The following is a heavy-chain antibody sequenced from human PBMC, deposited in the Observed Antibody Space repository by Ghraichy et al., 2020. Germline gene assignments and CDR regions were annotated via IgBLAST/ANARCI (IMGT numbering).Heavy chain of an antibody. CDR1: AFTFSTYG. Sequence: GGSLRLSCAASAFTFSTYGMHWVRQAPGKRLEWVAFIRYDGRNKYSADSVKGRFTISRDNSKNTLYLQMNSLRAEDTAVYYCAKDGGAAANPAWYFDLWGRGTLVTVSS. CDR3: AKDGGAAANPAWYFDL. D-gene: IGHD2-2*01. J-gene: IGHJ2*01. CDR2: IRYDGRNK. V-gene: IGHV3-30*02.